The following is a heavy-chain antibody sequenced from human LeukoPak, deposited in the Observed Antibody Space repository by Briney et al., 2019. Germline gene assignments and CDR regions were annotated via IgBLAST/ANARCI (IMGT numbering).Heavy chain of an antibody. CDR2: IIPIFGTA. CDR1: GGTFSSYA. Sequence: GSSLKVSCKASGGTFSSYAISWVRQAPGHGLEWMGRIIPIFGTANYAQKFQGRVTITTDESTSTAYMELSSLRSEDTAVYYCAREAHYYDSSGYYFPFDYWGQGTLVTVSS. D-gene: IGHD3-22*01. V-gene: IGHV1-69*05. J-gene: IGHJ4*02. CDR3: AREAHYYDSSGYYFPFDY.